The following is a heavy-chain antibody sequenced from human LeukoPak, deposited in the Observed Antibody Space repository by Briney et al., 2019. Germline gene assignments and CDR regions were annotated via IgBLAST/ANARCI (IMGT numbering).Heavy chain of an antibody. J-gene: IGHJ5*02. CDR2: ISTYIDNT. V-gene: IGHV1-18*01. D-gene: IGHD6-19*01. Sequence: VASVKVSCKASGYTFTTYGISWVRQAPGQGLEWMGWISTYIDNTKYAHKFQGRVTMTTDTSTSTAYMEVRSLRSDDTAVYFCARSKKAGVGVAGTGWYFDPWGQGTLVTVSS. CDR1: GYTFTTYG. CDR3: ARSKKAGVGVAGTGWYFDP.